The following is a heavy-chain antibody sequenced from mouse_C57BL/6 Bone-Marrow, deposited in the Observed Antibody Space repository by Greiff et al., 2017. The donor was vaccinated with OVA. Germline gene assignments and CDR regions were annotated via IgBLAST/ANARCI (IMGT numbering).Heavy chain of an antibody. J-gene: IGHJ4*01. CDR3: ARQRRPSDAMDY. CDR2: IDPSDSYT. Sequence: QVQLQQPGAELVMPGASVKLSCKASGYTFTSYWMHWVKQRPGQGLEWIGEIDPSDSYTNYNQKFKGKSTLTVDKSSSTAYMQLSSLTSEDSAVYYCARQRRPSDAMDYWGQGTSVTVSS. D-gene: IGHD3-2*02. CDR1: GYTFTSYW. V-gene: IGHV1-69*01.